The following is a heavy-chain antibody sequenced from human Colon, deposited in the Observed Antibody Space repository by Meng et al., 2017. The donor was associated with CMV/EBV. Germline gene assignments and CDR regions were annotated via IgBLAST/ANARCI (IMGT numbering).Heavy chain of an antibody. V-gene: IGHV1-2*02. CDR2: INPNSGGI. CDR3: ARYPLAAAGPDY. Sequence: ASVKVSCKASGYTFIDYFMHWVRQAPGQGLEWMGWINPNSGGINYAQKFQGRVTMTRDTSISTVYMELIRLRSDDTAGYYCARYPLAAAGPDYWGQGTLVTVSS. J-gene: IGHJ4*02. CDR1: GYTFIDYF. D-gene: IGHD6-13*01.